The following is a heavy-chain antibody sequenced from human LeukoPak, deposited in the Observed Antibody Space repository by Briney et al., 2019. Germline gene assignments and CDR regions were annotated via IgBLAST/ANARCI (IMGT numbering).Heavy chain of an antibody. D-gene: IGHD6-13*01. J-gene: IGHJ2*01. V-gene: IGHV4-39*07. CDR2: IYYSGST. CDR3: ARLTSSWYQDWYFDL. Sequence: SETLSLTCIVSGGSISSSSYYWGWIRQPPGKGLEWIGSIYYSGSTYYNPSLKSRVTISVDTSKNQFSLKLSSVTAADTAVYYCARLTSSWYQDWYFDLWGRGTLVTVSS. CDR1: GGSISSSSYY.